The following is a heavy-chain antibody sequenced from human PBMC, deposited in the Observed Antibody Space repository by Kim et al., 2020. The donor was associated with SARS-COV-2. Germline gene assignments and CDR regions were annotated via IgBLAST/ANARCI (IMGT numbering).Heavy chain of an antibody. V-gene: IGHV3-30*04. CDR3: TDLDMVRGLRPLGY. CDR1: GFTFSDYV. D-gene: IGHD3-10*01. Sequence: GGSLRLSCAASGFTFSDYVMHWVRQAPGKGLEWVAVISYDGSSKYYADSVKGRFTISRDNSKNTLYLQMNSLRAEDTAVYYCTDLDMVRGLRPLGYWGQGTLVTVSS. J-gene: IGHJ4*02. CDR2: ISYDGSSK.